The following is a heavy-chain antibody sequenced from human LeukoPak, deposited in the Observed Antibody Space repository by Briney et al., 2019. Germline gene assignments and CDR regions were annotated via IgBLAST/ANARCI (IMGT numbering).Heavy chain of an antibody. D-gene: IGHD4-23*01. Sequence: ASVKVSCKASGGTFSSYAISWVRQAPGQGLEWMGIINPSGGSTSYAQKFQGRVTMTRDTSTSTVYMELSSLRSEDTAVYYCAVPRGIYGGNPNDAFDIWGQGTMVTVSS. V-gene: IGHV1-46*01. CDR3: AVPRGIYGGNPNDAFDI. CDR2: INPSGGST. CDR1: GGTFSSYA. J-gene: IGHJ3*02.